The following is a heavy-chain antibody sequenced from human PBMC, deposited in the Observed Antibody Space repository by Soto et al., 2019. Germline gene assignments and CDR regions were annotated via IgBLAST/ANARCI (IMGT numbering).Heavy chain of an antibody. V-gene: IGHV1-18*01. J-gene: IGHJ6*02. CDR3: AREGPAPYYYYGMDV. CDR1: GYSITTYG. CDR2: ISAYNGNT. Sequence: QVQLVQSGGEVKKPGASVKVSCKTSGYSITTYGISWVRQAPGQGLEWMGWISAYNGNTNYAQKLQDRVTMTTVTSTSTAYMELRSLRSDDTAVYYCAREGPAPYYYYGMDVWGQGSTVTVSS.